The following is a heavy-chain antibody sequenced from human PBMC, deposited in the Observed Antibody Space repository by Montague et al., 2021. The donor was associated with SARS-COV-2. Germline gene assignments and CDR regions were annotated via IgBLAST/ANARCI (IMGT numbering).Heavy chain of an antibody. D-gene: IGHD4-17*01. CDR1: GFTCGNYW. J-gene: IGHJ6*02. CDR3: ARNDYGGVDYKYYGMGV. CDR2: IKQDGTEK. V-gene: IGHV3-7*01. Sequence: SLRLSCAASGFTCGNYWMNLVRQAPGKGLEWVANIKQDGTEKYXXXSXXXRFXISRDNAKNSLYLQMNSLRADDTAVYYCARNDYGGVDYKYYGMGVWGQGATVTVSS.